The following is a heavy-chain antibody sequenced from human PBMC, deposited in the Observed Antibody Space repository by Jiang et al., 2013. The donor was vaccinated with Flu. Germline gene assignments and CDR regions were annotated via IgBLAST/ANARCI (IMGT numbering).Heavy chain of an antibody. Sequence: SGAEVKKPGSSGEGRPARPLEHFSSYAISWVRQAPGQGLEWMGRIIPILGIANYAQKFQGRVTITADKSTSTAYMELSSLRSEDTAVYYCARDLNWDYWGQGTLVTVSS. J-gene: IGHJ4*02. CDR2: IIPILGIA. V-gene: IGHV1-69*04. CDR3: ARDLNWDY. CDR1: EHFSSYA.